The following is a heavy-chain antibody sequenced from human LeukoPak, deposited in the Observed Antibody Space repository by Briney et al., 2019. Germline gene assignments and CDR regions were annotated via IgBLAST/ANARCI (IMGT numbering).Heavy chain of an antibody. Sequence: ASVKVSCKASGYTFTTYGITWVRQAPGQGLEWMGWISGYNGDTNYVQRLQGRVTMTTDTSTSTAYMELRSLRSDDTALYYCTRDNSALGAIRMDVWGQGTTVTVSS. CDR2: ISGYNGDT. CDR3: TRDNSALGAIRMDV. J-gene: IGHJ6*02. CDR1: GYTFTTYG. D-gene: IGHD1-26*01. V-gene: IGHV1-18*01.